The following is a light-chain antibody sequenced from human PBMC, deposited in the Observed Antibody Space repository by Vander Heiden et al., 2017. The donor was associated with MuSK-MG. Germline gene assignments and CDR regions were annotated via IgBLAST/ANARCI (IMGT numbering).Light chain of an antibody. CDR1: QSISGL. CDR2: AAS. Sequence: QRTQCPSSLSASVGDRVTITCRASQSISGLLNWYQQKPGKAPELLIFAASSLQSGFPSRFSGSGSGTTFTLTIGSLQPEDFATYFCQQSFNTPRTFGQGTKVEIK. V-gene: IGKV1-39*01. J-gene: IGKJ1*01. CDR3: QQSFNTPRT.